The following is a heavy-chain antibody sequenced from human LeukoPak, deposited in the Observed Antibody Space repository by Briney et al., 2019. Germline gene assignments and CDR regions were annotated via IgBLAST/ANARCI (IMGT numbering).Heavy chain of an antibody. CDR3: ARDYYDSSASATFDY. D-gene: IGHD3-22*01. CDR1: GFTFDTYT. Sequence: PGGSLRLSCEASGFTFDTYTVNWVRQAPGKGLEWVSSIASDTTYMKYADSVKGRFTVSRGNAKNSVFLEMKSLRGDDTAIYFCARDYYDSSASATFDYWGRGTLVTVSS. CDR2: IASDTTYM. V-gene: IGHV3-21*06. J-gene: IGHJ4*02.